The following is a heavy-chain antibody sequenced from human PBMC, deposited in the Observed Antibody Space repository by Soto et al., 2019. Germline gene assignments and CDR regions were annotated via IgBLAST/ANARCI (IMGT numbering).Heavy chain of an antibody. CDR2: IYYSGST. J-gene: IGHJ4*02. D-gene: IGHD5-18*01. CDR3: ARKSGYSYGYNYFDY. CDR1: GGSISSGGYY. V-gene: IGHV4-31*03. Sequence: SETLSLTCTVSGGSISSGGYYWSWISQHPGKGLEWIGYIYYSGSTYYNPSLKSRVTISVDTSKNQFSLKLSSVTAADTAVYYCARKSGYSYGYNYFDYWGQGTLVTVS.